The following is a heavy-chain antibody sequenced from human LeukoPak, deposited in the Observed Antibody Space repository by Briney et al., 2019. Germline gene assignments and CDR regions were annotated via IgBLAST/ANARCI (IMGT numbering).Heavy chain of an antibody. J-gene: IGHJ3*02. D-gene: IGHD1-26*01. Sequence: GGSLRLSCAASGFTFSSYAMHWVRQAPGKGLERVAVISYDGSNKYYADSVKGRFTISRDNSKNTLYLQMNSLRAEDTAVYYCARVYGSGSYGAFDIWGQGTMVTVSS. CDR1: GFTFSSYA. V-gene: IGHV3-30-3*01. CDR3: ARVYGSGSYGAFDI. CDR2: ISYDGSNK.